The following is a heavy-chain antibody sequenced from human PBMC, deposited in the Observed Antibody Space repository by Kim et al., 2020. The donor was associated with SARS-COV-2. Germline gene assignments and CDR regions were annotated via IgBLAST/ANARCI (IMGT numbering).Heavy chain of an antibody. V-gene: IGHV3-30*18. D-gene: IGHD2-15*01. Sequence: GGSLRLSCAASGFTFSSYGMHWVRQAPGKGLEWVAVISYDGSNKYYADSVKGRFTISRDNSKNTLYLQMNSLRAEDTAVYYCAKDFHGGNRYYYYYYMDVWGKGTTVTVSS. CDR3: AKDFHGGNRYYYYYYMDV. CDR1: GFTFSSYG. J-gene: IGHJ6*03. CDR2: ISYDGSNK.